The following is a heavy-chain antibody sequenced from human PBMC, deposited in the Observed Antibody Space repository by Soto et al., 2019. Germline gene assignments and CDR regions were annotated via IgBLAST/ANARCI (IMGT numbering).Heavy chain of an antibody. V-gene: IGHV1-18*01. J-gene: IGHJ4*02. CDR2: ISAYNGNT. CDR3: ARGRCSGGSCYSELQTIDY. Sequence: QVQLVQSGAEVKKPGASVKVSCKASGYTFTSYGISWVRQAPGQGLEWMGWISAYNGNTNYAQKLQGRVTMSTDTSTSTAYMELRSLRSDDTAVYYCARGRCSGGSCYSELQTIDYWGQGTLVTVSS. D-gene: IGHD2-15*01. CDR1: GYTFTSYG.